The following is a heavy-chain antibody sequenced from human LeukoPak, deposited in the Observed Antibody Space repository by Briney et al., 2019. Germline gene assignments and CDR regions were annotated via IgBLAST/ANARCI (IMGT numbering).Heavy chain of an antibody. V-gene: IGHV5-51*01. CDR1: GYSFSNYW. CDR3: ARLGYCSSASCYYGMDV. CDR2: IYPEDSDT. J-gene: IGHJ6*02. Sequence: GESLKISCKVSGYSFSNYWIGWLRQLPGKGLEWMGIIYPEDSDTRYSSSFQGQVSLSADKSTSTAYLQWGSLKASDTAMYYCARLGYCSSASCYYGMDVWGQGTTITVSS. D-gene: IGHD2-2*01.